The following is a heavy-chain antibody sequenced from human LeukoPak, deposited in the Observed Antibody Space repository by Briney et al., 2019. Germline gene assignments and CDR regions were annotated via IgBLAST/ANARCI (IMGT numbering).Heavy chain of an antibody. CDR1: GGSFSGYY. V-gene: IGHV4-34*01. Sequence: SETLSLTCAVYGGSFSGYYWSWIRQLPGKGLEWIGEINHSGSTNYNPSLKSRVTISVDTSKNQFSLKLSSVTAADTAVYYCARPPFSYYGSGGYFDYWGQGTLVTVSS. CDR2: INHSGST. D-gene: IGHD3-10*01. CDR3: ARPPFSYYGSGGYFDY. J-gene: IGHJ4*02.